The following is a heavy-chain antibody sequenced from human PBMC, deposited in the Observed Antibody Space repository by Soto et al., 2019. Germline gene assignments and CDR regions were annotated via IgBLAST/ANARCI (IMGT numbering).Heavy chain of an antibody. CDR3: ATVPGGVPAAIDYYYYYGMDV. CDR2: FDPEDGET. D-gene: IGHD2-2*01. J-gene: IGHJ6*02. Sequence: GASVKVSCKVSGYTLTELSMHWVRQAPGKGLEWMGGFDPEDGETIYAQKFQGRVTMTEDTSTDTAYMELSSLRSEDTAVYYCATVPGGVPAAIDYYYYYGMDVWGQGTTVTVSS. V-gene: IGHV1-24*01. CDR1: GYTLTELS.